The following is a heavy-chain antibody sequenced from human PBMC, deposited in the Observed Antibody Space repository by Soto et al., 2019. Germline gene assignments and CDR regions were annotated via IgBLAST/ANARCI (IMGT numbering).Heavy chain of an antibody. D-gene: IGHD3-10*01. Sequence: QVQLVQSGAEVKMPGSSVKVSCKASGVTVSTSAISWVRQAPGQGLEWMGVIILILGTTNYAQKFQGRVTITADEPTSTAYMALSILRSEDTAVYYCAITPEVIISSYYYYYGMDVWGQGTTVTVSS. CDR3: AITPEVIISSYYYYYGMDV. CDR1: GVTVSTSA. V-gene: IGHV1-69*01. J-gene: IGHJ6*02. CDR2: IILILGTT.